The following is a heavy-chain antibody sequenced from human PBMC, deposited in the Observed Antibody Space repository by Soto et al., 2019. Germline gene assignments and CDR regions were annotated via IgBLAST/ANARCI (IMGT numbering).Heavy chain of an antibody. V-gene: IGHV4-34*01. D-gene: IGHD5-12*01. CDR1: GGSFSGYY. CDR3: ARGRRGGSVDIVATRYGYYYDY. CDR2: INHSGST. Sequence: QVQLQQWGAGLLKPSETLSLTCAVYGGSFSGYYWSWIRQPPGQGLEWIGEINHSGSTNYNPSLKSRVTISVDTSKNQFSLKLSSVTAAATAVYYRARGRRGGSVDIVATRYGYYYDYWGEGTLVTVSS. J-gene: IGHJ4*02.